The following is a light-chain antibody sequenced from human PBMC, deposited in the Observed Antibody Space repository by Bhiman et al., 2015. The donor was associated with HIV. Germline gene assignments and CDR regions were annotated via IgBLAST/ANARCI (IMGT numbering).Light chain of an antibody. CDR3: AAWDDSLSGFWV. Sequence: QSVLTQPPSVSEAPRQRVTISCSGSSSNIGNNAVNWYQQLPGTTPKLLIYRNNQRPSGVPDRFSGSKSGTSASLAISGLRSEDEADYYCAAWDDSLSGFWVFGGGTKLTVL. CDR2: RNN. J-gene: IGLJ3*02. CDR1: SSNIGNNA. V-gene: IGLV1-47*01.